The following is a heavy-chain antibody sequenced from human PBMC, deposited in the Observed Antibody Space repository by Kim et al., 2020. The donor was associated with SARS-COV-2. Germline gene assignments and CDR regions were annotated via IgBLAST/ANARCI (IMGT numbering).Heavy chain of an antibody. CDR1: GFTFSNFSNYG. Sequence: GGSLRLSCAASGFTFSNFSNYGMTWVRQTPGKRLEWFSSFTGDGLTYYADSVKGRFTISRDNSKHMLYLQMNSLRAEDTAVYYCGDYHGLGSHFTYWGQG. CDR2: FTGDGLT. CDR3: GDYHGLGSHFTY. V-gene: IGHV3-23*01. J-gene: IGHJ1*01. D-gene: IGHD3-10*01.